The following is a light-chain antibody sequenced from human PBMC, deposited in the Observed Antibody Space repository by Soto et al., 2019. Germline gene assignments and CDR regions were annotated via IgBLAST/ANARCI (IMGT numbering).Light chain of an antibody. CDR1: SSDVGGYNY. CDR2: DVS. Sequence: QSVLTQPASVSGSPGQWITISCTGTSSDVGGYNYVSWYQQHPGKAPKLMIYDVSSRPSGVSHRFSGSKSGNTASLAISGLQAEDEADYYCSSYTSSRTLFVFGTGTKLTVL. V-gene: IGLV2-14*01. J-gene: IGLJ1*01. CDR3: SSYTSSRTLFV.